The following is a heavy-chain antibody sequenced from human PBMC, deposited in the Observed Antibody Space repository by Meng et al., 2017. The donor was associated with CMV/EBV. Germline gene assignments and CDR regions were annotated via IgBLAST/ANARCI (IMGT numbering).Heavy chain of an antibody. CDR3: ASYWYQLLEDNYNWFDP. V-gene: IGHV4-59*05. CDR1: GFTFSSYSMN. Sequence: ESLKISCAASGFTFSSYSMNWVRQAPGKGLEWIGSIYYSGSTYYNPSLKSRVTISVDTSKNQFSLKLSSVTAADTAVYYCASYWYQLLEDNYNWFDPWAREPWSPSPQ. CDR2: IYYSGST. D-gene: IGHD2-2*01. J-gene: IGHJ5*02.